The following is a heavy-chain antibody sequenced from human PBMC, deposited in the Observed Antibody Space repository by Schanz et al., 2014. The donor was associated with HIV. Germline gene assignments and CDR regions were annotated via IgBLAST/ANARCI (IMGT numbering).Heavy chain of an antibody. D-gene: IGHD3-22*01. CDR3: AKPEYDSRGNSQSHFDY. Sequence: EVQLLESGGGLEQPGGSLRLSCAASGFTFSSYAMSWVRQAPGKGLEWVSSISESGGRSYYADSVNGRFTISRDNSKNTLYLQMTTLRTEDTAVYYCAKPEYDSRGNSQSHFDYWGQGTLVTVSS. CDR2: ISESGGRS. J-gene: IGHJ4*02. V-gene: IGHV3-23*01. CDR1: GFTFSSYA.